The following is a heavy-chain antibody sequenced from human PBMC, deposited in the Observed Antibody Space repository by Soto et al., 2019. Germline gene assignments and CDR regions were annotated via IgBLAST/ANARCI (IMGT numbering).Heavy chain of an antibody. CDR3: ARGRGVLLFDY. D-gene: IGHD3-10*01. Sequence: KPSETLSLTCAVYGGSFIGYYCIWGRQPPGKGLEWIGEINHSGSTNYNPSLKGRVTISVDTSKNQFSLKLSSVAAADTAVYYCARGRGVLLFDYWGQGTLVTVSS. V-gene: IGHV4-34*01. CDR2: INHSGST. CDR1: GGSFIGYY. J-gene: IGHJ4*02.